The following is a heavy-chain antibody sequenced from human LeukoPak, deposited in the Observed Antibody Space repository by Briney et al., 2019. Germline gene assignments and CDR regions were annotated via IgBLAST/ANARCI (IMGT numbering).Heavy chain of an antibody. CDR3: ARGYYGDYFDY. J-gene: IGHJ4*02. V-gene: IGHV3-48*03. CDR1: GFTFSSYE. Sequence: GGSLRLSCAASGFTFSSYEMNWVRQAPGKGLEWVSYISSSGSTIYYADSVKGRFTISRDNAKNSLYLQMNSLRAEDTAVYYCARGYYGDYFDYWGQGTLVTVSS. D-gene: IGHD4-17*01. CDR2: ISSSGSTI.